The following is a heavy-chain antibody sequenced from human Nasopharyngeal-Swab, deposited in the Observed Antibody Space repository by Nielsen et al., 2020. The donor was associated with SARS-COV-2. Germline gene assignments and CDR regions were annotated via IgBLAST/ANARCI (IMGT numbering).Heavy chain of an antibody. Sequence: FCAASGFTFSSYAMHWVRQAPGKGLEWVAVISYDGSNKYYADSVKGRFTISRDNSKNTLYLQMNSLRAEDTAVYYCAKRPYSGSYYGYYYYGMDVWGQGTTVTVSS. CDR1: GFTFSSYA. D-gene: IGHD1-26*01. J-gene: IGHJ6*02. CDR2: ISYDGSNK. V-gene: IGHV3-30-3*02. CDR3: AKRPYSGSYYGYYYYGMDV.